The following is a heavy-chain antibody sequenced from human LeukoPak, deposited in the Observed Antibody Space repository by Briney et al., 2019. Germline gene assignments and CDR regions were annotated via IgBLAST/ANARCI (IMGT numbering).Heavy chain of an antibody. CDR1: GFTFTSYS. V-gene: IGHV3-23*01. CDR2: ISGGGGST. D-gene: IGHD5-18*01. J-gene: IGHJ4*02. Sequence: PGGSLRLSCAASGFTFTSYSMNWVRQAPGKGLEWVSTISGGGGSTYYADPVKGRFTISRDNSKNTLYLQINSLRAEDTGVYFCVGVRYSYGFSDYWGQGTLVTVSS. CDR3: VGVRYSYGFSDY.